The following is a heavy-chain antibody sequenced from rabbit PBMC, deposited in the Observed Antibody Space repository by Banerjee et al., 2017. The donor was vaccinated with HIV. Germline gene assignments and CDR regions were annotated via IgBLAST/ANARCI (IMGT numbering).Heavy chain of an antibody. J-gene: IGHJ3*01. V-gene: IGHV1S40*01. CDR1: GFSFNVKYY. CDR2: IDTDNGNT. CDR3: ARGPGTMTWLDL. Sequence: QSLEESGGDLVKPGASLTLTCTASGFSFNVKYYMCWVRQAPGKGLEWIGCIDTDNGNTYYASWAKGRFTISRTSSTTVTLQMTSLTAADTATYFCARGPGTMTWLDLWGPGTLVTVS. D-gene: IGHD7-1*01.